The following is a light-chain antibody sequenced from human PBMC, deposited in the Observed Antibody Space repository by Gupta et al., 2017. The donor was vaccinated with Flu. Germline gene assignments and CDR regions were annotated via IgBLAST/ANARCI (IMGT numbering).Light chain of an antibody. CDR1: SSDIGNYNY. CDR3: SSYAGSNNFVV. Sequence: VTISCTGTSSDIGNYNYVSWYQQHPGKAPKLMIYEVNERPSGVPDRFSGSKSANTASLTVSGLQAEDEADYYCSSYAGSNNFVVFGGGTKLTVL. V-gene: IGLV2-8*01. CDR2: EVN. J-gene: IGLJ2*01.